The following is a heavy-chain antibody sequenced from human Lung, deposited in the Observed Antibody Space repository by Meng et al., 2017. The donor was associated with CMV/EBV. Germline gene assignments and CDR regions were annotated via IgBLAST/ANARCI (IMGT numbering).Heavy chain of an antibody. V-gene: IGHV2-5*02. CDR3: ALRPLLSARVRGHWFDP. CDR1: GFSLNTIGEA. CDR2: IYWDDDK. D-gene: IGHD3-10*01. J-gene: IGHJ5*02. Sequence: QITLKESGPTLVKPTQTLTLTCNFSGFSLNTIGEAVAWIRQPPGKALEWLALIYWDDDKRYSPSLKNRLTINKDTSKNQVVLTLANMDPVDTATYYCALRPLLSARVRGHWFDPWGQGTLVTVSS.